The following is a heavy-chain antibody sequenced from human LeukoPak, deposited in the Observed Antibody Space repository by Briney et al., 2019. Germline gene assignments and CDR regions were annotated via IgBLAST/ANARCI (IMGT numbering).Heavy chain of an antibody. CDR2: IYSGGST. CDR3: ARATEGAFDI. V-gene: IGHV3-66*01. Sequence: GGSLRLSCAASGFTVSSNYMSWVRQAPGKGLDGVSVIYSGGSTYYADSVKGRFTISRDNSKNTLYLKMNSLRAEDTAVYYCARATEGAFDIWGQGTMVTVSS. CDR1: GFTVSSNY. J-gene: IGHJ3*02.